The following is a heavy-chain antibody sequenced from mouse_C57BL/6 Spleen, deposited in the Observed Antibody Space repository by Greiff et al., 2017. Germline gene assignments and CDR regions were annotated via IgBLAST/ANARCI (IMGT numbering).Heavy chain of an antibody. V-gene: IGHV5-17*01. CDR1: GFTFSDYG. Sequence: EVKLVESGGGLVKPGGSLKLSCAASGFTFSDYGMHWVRQAPEKGLEWVAYISSGSSTIYYADTVEGRFTISRDNAKNTLFLQMTSLRSEDTAMYYCARMGWDYWGQGTTLTVSS. CDR2: ISSGSSTI. D-gene: IGHD2-3*01. CDR3: ARMGWDY. J-gene: IGHJ2*01.